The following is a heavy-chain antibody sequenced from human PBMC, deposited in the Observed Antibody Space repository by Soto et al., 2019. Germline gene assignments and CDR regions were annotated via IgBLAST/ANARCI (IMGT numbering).Heavy chain of an antibody. D-gene: IGHD3-22*01. CDR2: ISAYSGST. Sequence: AAVKATCKACGYTFTRYGISWVRQAPGQGLGWMGWISAYSGSTSYAQKLQGRVTMTTDTSISTAYMEVRRLRSDDTAVYYCARDRRFYDIGTYDIATGAFDFWGQGTMVTVSS. CDR1: GYTFTRYG. J-gene: IGHJ3*01. CDR3: ARDRRFYDIGTYDIATGAFDF. V-gene: IGHV1-18*04.